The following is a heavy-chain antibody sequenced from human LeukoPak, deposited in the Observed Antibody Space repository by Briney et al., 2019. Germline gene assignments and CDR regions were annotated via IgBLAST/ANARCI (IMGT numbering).Heavy chain of an antibody. Sequence: GGSLRLSCAASGFTFSDAWMSWVRQAPGKGLEWVGRVRRKSDGGTTDYASPVKGRFTISRDDSKNTLYLQMNSLKTEDTGVYYCTTAGSPHWGQGTLVTVSS. V-gene: IGHV3-15*01. CDR3: TTAGSPH. CDR1: GFTFSDAW. D-gene: IGHD1-14*01. J-gene: IGHJ4*02. CDR2: VRRKSDGGTT.